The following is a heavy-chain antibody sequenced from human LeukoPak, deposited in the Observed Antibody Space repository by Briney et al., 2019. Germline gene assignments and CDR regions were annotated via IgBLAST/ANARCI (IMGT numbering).Heavy chain of an antibody. CDR1: GFTFSSYS. Sequence: GGSLRLSCAASGFTFSSYSMNWVRQAPGKGLEWVSSISSSSYIYYADSVKGRFTISRDNAKNSLYLQMNSLRAEDTAVYYCARDPANRGRAQTRLYYYYGMDVWGQGTTVTVSS. CDR2: ISSSSYI. V-gene: IGHV3-21*01. D-gene: IGHD2/OR15-2a*01. J-gene: IGHJ6*02. CDR3: ARDPANRGRAQTRLYYYYGMDV.